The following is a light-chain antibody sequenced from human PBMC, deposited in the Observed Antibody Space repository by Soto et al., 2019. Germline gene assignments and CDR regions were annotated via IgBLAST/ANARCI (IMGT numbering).Light chain of an antibody. Sequence: VVTQSSSASASLGSSVKLTCTLSSGHSSYIIAWHQQQPGKAPRYLMKLEGSGSYNKGSGVPDRFSGSSSGADRYLTISTLQFEDEADYYCETWDSNTRVFGGGTKLTVL. V-gene: IGLV4-60*02. J-gene: IGLJ3*02. CDR2: LEGSGSY. CDR1: SGHSSYI. CDR3: ETWDSNTRV.